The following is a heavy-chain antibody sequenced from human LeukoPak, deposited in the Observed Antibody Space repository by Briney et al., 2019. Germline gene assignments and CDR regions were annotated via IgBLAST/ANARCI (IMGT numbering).Heavy chain of an antibody. CDR3: AKDRGPYCGGDCFFQH. V-gene: IGHV3-23*01. CDR2: ISGSGGST. CDR1: GFTFSSYA. D-gene: IGHD2-21*02. Sequence: PGGSLRLSCAASGFTFSSYAMSWVRQAPGKGLEWVSAISGSGGSTYYADSVKGRFTISRDNPKNTLYLQMNSLRAEDTAVYYCAKDRGPYCGGDCFFQHWGQGTLVTVSS. J-gene: IGHJ1*01.